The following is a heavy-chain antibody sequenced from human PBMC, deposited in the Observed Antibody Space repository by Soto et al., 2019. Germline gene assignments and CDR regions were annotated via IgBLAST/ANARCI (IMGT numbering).Heavy chain of an antibody. CDR1: AGSISSYY. Sequence: QVQLQESGPGLVKPSETLSLTCTVSAGSISSYYWSWIRQPPGRGLEWLGYIYYSGSTNYNPSLKSRVTISVDTSKNQFSLKLSSVTAADTAVYYCARRYGYSFDYWGQGTLVTVSS. CDR3: ARRYGYSFDY. CDR2: IYYSGST. D-gene: IGHD1-1*01. J-gene: IGHJ4*02. V-gene: IGHV4-59*08.